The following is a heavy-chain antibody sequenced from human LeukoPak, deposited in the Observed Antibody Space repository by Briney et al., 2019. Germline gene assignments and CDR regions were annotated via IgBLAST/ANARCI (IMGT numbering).Heavy chain of an antibody. D-gene: IGHD6-19*01. J-gene: IGHJ4*02. Sequence: GGSLRLSCAASGFTFSNYWMTWVRQAPGKGLEWVAVIWYDGSNKYYADSVKGRFTISRDNSKNTLYLQMNSLRAEDTAVYYCARDLAVAFDYWGQGTLVTVSS. CDR1: GFTFSNYW. CDR3: ARDLAVAFDY. CDR2: IWYDGSNK. V-gene: IGHV3-33*08.